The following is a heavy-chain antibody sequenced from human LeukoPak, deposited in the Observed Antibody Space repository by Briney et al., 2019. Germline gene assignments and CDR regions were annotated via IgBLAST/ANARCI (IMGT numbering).Heavy chain of an antibody. CDR3: ARTRGEIDAFDI. CDR2: ISANNGIT. J-gene: IGHJ3*02. V-gene: IGHV1-18*01. D-gene: IGHD3-10*01. CDR1: DNTFISYG. Sequence: VASVTVSCKSSDNTFISYGISWVRQAPGQGLEWMGRISANNGITNYAQKFQGRVSMTTDTSTSTAYMELRSLRSDDTAVYYCARTRGEIDAFDIWGQGTMVTVSS.